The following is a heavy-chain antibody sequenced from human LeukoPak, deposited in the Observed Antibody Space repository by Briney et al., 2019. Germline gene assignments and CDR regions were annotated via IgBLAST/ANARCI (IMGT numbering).Heavy chain of an antibody. Sequence: GSLRLSCAASGFTVSSNYMSWVRQPPGKGLEWIGEINRSGSTNYNPSLKSRVTISVDTSKNQFSLKLSSVTAADTAVYYCARPPTYYYDSSGYYAFDIWGQGTMVTVSS. CDR1: GFTVSSNY. V-gene: IGHV4-34*01. D-gene: IGHD3-22*01. CDR2: INRSGST. CDR3: ARPPTYYYDSSGYYAFDI. J-gene: IGHJ3*02.